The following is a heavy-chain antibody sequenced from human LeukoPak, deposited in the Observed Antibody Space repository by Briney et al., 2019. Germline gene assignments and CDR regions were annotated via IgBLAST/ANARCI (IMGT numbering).Heavy chain of an antibody. CDR3: ARLSDLTQFDY. Sequence: PSETLSLTCAVSGYSISSGYYWGWIRQPPGTGLEWIGCIYHSGSTYYNPSLKSRVTISVDTSKNQFSLKLSSLTAADSAVYYCARLSDLTQFDYWGQGTLVTVSS. CDR1: GYSISSGYY. CDR2: IYHSGST. V-gene: IGHV4-38-2*01. D-gene: IGHD2/OR15-2a*01. J-gene: IGHJ4*02.